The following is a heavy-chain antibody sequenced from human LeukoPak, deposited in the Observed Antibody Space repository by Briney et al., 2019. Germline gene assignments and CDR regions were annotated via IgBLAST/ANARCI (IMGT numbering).Heavy chain of an antibody. CDR2: ISSSSGYI. J-gene: IGHJ4*02. D-gene: IGHD6-13*01. V-gene: IGHV3-21*01. Sequence: PGGSPRLSCAASGFTFSSYSMNWVRQAPGKGLEWVSSISSSSGYIYFADSEKGRFTISRDNAKNSLYLQMNSLRAEDTAVYYCARGSTAAADYWGQGTLVTVSS. CDR1: GFTFSSYS. CDR3: ARGSTAAADY.